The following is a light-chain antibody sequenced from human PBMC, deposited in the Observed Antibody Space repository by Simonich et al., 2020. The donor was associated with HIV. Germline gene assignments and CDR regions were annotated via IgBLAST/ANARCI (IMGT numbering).Light chain of an antibody. CDR1: QSISSW. V-gene: IGKV1-5*03. J-gene: IGKJ2*01. CDR2: KAS. CDR3: QQYNGYSPMYT. Sequence: DIQMTQSPSTLSASVGDRVTITCRASQSISSWLAWYQQKSGKAPKLLIYKASSLKSGVPSRFSGSGSGTEFTLTINSLQPDDFATYFCQQYNGYSPMYTFGQGTKLEIK.